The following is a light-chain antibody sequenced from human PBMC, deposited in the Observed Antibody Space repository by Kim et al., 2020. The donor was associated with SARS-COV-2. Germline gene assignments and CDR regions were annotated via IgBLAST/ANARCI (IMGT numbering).Light chain of an antibody. CDR3: GTWDSSLSAGVV. CDR2: DNN. J-gene: IGLJ2*01. V-gene: IGLV1-51*01. Sequence: QRSTISCSESSSNIGNNYLSWYQQLPGTAPKLLIYDNNKRPSGIPDRFSGSKSGTSATMGITGLQTGDEADYYCGTWDSSLSAGVVFGGGTQLTVL. CDR1: SSNIGNNY.